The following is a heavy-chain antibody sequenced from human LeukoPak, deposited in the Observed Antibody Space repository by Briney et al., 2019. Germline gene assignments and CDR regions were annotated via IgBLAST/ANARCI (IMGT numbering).Heavy chain of an antibody. CDR2: ISSGSVYI. Sequence: GGSLRLSCAASGFTVKDNFMSWVRQAPGKGLEWVSSISSGSVYISYADSLKGRFTISRDNANNLLYLQMNSLRAEDTAVYYCAKAPPAGGYIWGQGTMVTVSS. CDR3: AKAPPAGGYI. D-gene: IGHD2-8*02. J-gene: IGHJ3*02. CDR1: GFTVKDNF. V-gene: IGHV3-21*04.